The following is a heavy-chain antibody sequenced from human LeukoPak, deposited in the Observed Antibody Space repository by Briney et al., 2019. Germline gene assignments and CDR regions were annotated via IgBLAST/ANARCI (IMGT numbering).Heavy chain of an antibody. CDR1: GGSFSGYY. J-gene: IGHJ4*02. Sequence: SETLSLTCAVYGGSFSGYYWSWIRQPPGKGLEWIGEINHSGSTNYNPSLKSRVTISVDTSKNQFSLKLSSVTAADTAVYYCARGVRARYYGSGSYPYFDYWGQGTLVTVS. CDR3: ARGVRARYYGSGSYPYFDY. V-gene: IGHV4-34*01. D-gene: IGHD3-10*01. CDR2: INHSGST.